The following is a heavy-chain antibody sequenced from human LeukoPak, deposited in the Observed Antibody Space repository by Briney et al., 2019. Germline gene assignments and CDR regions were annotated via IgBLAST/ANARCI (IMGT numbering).Heavy chain of an antibody. CDR1: GLSVSSTY. Sequence: PGGSLRLSCAASGLSVSSTYMTWVRQAPGKGLEWVSVIYSGGGTNYADSLKGRFSISRDNSKNSPYLQMNSLRAEDTAVYYCVGEGRYWGQGTLVTVSS. V-gene: IGHV3-53*01. CDR3: VGEGRY. J-gene: IGHJ4*02. CDR2: IYSGGGT. D-gene: IGHD4-17*01.